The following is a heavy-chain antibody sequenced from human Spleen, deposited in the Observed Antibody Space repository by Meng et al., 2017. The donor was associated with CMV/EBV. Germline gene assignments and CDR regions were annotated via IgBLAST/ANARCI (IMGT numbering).Heavy chain of an antibody. Sequence: QVPVLDSGPRAHTPAHTLTLPCPFSGGSISRCDYYWGWIPQPPGKGLEWIWYIYYSGSTYYNPSLKSRVTISVDTSKNQFSLKLSSVTAADTAVYYCAARGDDSRGAFDYWGQGTLVTVSS. D-gene: IGHD3-3*01. CDR2: IYYSGST. CDR3: AARGDDSRGAFDY. CDR1: GGSISRCDYY. J-gene: IGHJ4*02. V-gene: IGHV4-30-4*08.